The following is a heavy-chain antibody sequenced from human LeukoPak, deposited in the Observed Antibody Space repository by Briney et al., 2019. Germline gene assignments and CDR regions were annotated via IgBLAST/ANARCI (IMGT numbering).Heavy chain of an antibody. J-gene: IGHJ5*02. Sequence: HTGGSLRLSCAAPGLITDDYAIHWVRQTPGKGLEWVSLISGDGGSTFYADSVRGRFTISRDNSKNSLSLQMSSLRSEDTALYFCVRESERSCWFDHWGQGTLVTVST. V-gene: IGHV3-43*02. CDR1: GLITDDYA. CDR3: VRESERSCWFDH. D-gene: IGHD1-26*01. CDR2: ISGDGGST.